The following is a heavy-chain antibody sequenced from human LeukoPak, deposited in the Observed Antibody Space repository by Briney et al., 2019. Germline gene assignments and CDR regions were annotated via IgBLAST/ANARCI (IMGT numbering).Heavy chain of an antibody. CDR3: ARGYDFWSGYYSLDY. V-gene: IGHV3-21*01. Sequence: GGXLRLSCAASGFTFSSYSMNWVRQAPGKGLEWVSSIGSSSSYIYYADSVKGRFTISRDNAKNSLYMQMNRLRGEDTAVYYCARGYDFWSGYYSLDYWGQGTLVTVSS. CDR1: GFTFSSYS. J-gene: IGHJ4*02. CDR2: IGSSSSYI. D-gene: IGHD3-3*01.